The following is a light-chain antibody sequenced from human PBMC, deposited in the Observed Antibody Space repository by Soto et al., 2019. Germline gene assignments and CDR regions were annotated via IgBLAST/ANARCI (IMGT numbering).Light chain of an antibody. J-gene: IGLJ3*02. CDR3: SSFTGTTTGV. V-gene: IGLV2-14*01. CDR1: SNDIGGFNY. Sequence: QSALTQPASVSGSPGQSITMFCTGTSNDIGGFNYVSWYQQHPGKAPKVIIYEVSNRPSGISNRFSGSKSANTASLTISGLQAEDEAEYYCSSFTGTTTGVFGGGTKVTVL. CDR2: EVS.